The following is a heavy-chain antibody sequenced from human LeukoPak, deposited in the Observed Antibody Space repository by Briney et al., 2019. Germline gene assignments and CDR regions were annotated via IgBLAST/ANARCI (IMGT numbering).Heavy chain of an antibody. J-gene: IGHJ4*02. CDR2: IYPNNGAT. CDR1: GYTFSGTGWY. CDR3: ARDGPAQMVDFDY. D-gene: IGHD3-10*01. Sequence: GDSVTVSCKASGYTFSGTGWYLYWLRQAPGQGLECMGWIYPNNGATAYAQKFQGRVAMTRDTSITTAYMELSRLRPDDTAVYYCARDGPAQMVDFDYWGQGTLVTVSS. V-gene: IGHV1-2*02.